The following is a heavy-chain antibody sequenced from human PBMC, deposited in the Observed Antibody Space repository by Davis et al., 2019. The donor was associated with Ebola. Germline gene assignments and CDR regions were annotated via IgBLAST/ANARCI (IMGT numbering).Heavy chain of an antibody. V-gene: IGHV1-3*01. D-gene: IGHD1-1*01. J-gene: IGHJ4*02. CDR2: INAGNGNT. Sequence: ASVKVSCKASGYTFTSYAMHWVRQAPGQRLEWMGWINAGNGNTKYSQKFQGRVTMTRDTSISTAYMELSSLRSDDTAVYYCARGHNFGFEFWGQGALVTVSS. CDR3: ARGHNFGFEF. CDR1: GYTFTSYA.